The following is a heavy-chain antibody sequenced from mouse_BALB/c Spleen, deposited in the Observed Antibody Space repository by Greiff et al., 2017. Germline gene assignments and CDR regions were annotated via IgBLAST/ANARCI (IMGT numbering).Heavy chain of an antibody. CDR2: ISYSGST. V-gene: IGHV3-2*02. Sequence: EVQLVESGPGLVKPSQSLSLTCTVTGYSITSDYAWNWIRQFPGNKLEWMGYISYSGSTSYNPSLKSRISITRDTSKNQFFLQLNSVTTEDTATYYCAKFGIYYYGSSLDYWGQGTTLTVSS. D-gene: IGHD1-1*01. CDR3: AKFGIYYYGSSLDY. CDR1: GYSITSDYA. J-gene: IGHJ2*01.